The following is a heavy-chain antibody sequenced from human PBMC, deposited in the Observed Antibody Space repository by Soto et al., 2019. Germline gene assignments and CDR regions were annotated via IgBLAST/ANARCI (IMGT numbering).Heavy chain of an antibody. Sequence: GASVKVSCKASGFTFTGHYIHWVRQAPGQGLEWMGWINPNSGGTSYAQKFQGRVTMTRDTSITTAYMELSRLSSDDTAVYYCATSGSFFRPSLGYFDYWGQGTLVTVYS. CDR3: ATSGSFFRPSLGYFDY. V-gene: IGHV1-2*02. D-gene: IGHD1-26*01. CDR1: GFTFTGHY. J-gene: IGHJ4*02. CDR2: INPNSGGT.